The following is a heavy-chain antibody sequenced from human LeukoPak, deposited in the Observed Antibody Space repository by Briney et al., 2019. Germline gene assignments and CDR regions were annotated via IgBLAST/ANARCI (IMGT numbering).Heavy chain of an antibody. Sequence: GASVKVSCKASGYTFTGYYMHWVRQAPGQGLEWVGWINPNSGGTNYAQKFQGWVTMTRDTSISTAYMELSRLRSDDTAVYYCARSDALEYPNWFDPWGQGTLVTVSS. J-gene: IGHJ5*02. D-gene: IGHD1-1*01. V-gene: IGHV1-2*04. CDR1: GYTFTGYY. CDR3: ARSDALEYPNWFDP. CDR2: INPNSGGT.